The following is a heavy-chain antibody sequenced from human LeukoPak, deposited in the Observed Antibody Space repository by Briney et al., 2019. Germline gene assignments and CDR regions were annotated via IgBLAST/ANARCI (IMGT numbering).Heavy chain of an antibody. CDR3: AKDRDGSGSYSLYIDY. J-gene: IGHJ4*02. CDR1: GFTFSSYA. CDR2: ISGSGGST. V-gene: IGHV3-23*01. Sequence: GGSLRLSCAASGFTFSSYAMSWVRQAPGKGLEWVSAISGSGGSTYYADSVKGRFTISRDNSKNTLYLQMNSLRAEDTAVYYCAKDRDGSGSYSLYIDYWGQGTLVTVSS. D-gene: IGHD3-10*01.